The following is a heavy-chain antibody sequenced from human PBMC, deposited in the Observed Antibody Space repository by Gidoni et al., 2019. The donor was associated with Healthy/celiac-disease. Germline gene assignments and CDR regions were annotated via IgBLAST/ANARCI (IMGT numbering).Heavy chain of an antibody. J-gene: IGHJ4*02. Sequence: SGAEVKKPGASVKVSCKASGYTFTSYDINWVRQATGQGLEWMGWMNPNSGNTGYAQKFQGRVTMTRNTSISTAYMELSSLRSEDTAVYYCARSPKLYYYGSGSYEHVDYWGQGTLVTVSS. CDR1: GYTFTSYD. CDR2: MNPNSGNT. D-gene: IGHD3-10*01. CDR3: ARSPKLYYYGSGSYEHVDY. V-gene: IGHV1-8*01.